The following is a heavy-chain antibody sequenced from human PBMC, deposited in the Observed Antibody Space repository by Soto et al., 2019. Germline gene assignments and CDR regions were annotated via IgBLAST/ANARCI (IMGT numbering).Heavy chain of an antibody. V-gene: IGHV3-72*01. Sequence: GXSLRLSCVASGFTFSDHYLDWFRQAPGKGLEWVGRIRKKVNSYTTEYAASVKSRFTISRDDSKNSMYLQMNSLKTEDTAVYYCVRVTVEFYFDCWGQGTLVTVSS. CDR3: VRVTVEFYFDC. D-gene: IGHD4-17*01. CDR1: GFTFSDHY. J-gene: IGHJ4*02. CDR2: IRKKVNSYTT.